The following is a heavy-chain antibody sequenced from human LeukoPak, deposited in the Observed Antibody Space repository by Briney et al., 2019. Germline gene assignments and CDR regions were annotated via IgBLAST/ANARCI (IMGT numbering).Heavy chain of an antibody. J-gene: IGHJ4*02. D-gene: IGHD6-19*01. CDR1: GGSISSSYYY. Sequence: SETLSLTCTVSGGSISSSYYYWSWIRQPPGKGLEWIGEINHSGSTNYNPSLKSRVTISVDTSKNQFSLKLSSVTAADTAVYYCARGRKGIAVAGKGRYYFDYWGQGTLVTVSS. CDR3: ARGRKGIAVAGKGRYYFDY. CDR2: INHSGST. V-gene: IGHV4-39*07.